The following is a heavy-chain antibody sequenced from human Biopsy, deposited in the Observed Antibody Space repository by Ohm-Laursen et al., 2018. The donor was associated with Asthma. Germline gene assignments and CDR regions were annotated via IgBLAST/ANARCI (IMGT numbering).Heavy chain of an antibody. Sequence: SVKVSRKTSGYTFNSTGITWVRQAPGQGLEWMGWISVYNGNTKVAQKLQDRVTMITDTSTSTAYMELRSLRSDDTAVYFCARAVDYSHYYGIDVWGQGTTVTVS. V-gene: IGHV1-18*01. D-gene: IGHD3-10*01. J-gene: IGHJ6*02. CDR1: GYTFNSTG. CDR2: ISVYNGNT. CDR3: ARAVDYSHYYGIDV.